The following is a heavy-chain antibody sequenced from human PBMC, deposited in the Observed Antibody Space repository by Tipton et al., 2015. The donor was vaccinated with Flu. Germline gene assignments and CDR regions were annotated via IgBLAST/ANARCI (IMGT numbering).Heavy chain of an antibody. CDR1: GYSISSGYY. J-gene: IGHJ4*02. CDR3: ARDHGDNFWSGYYSWLD. Sequence: TLSLTCGVSGYSISSGYYWGWIRQAPGKGLEWIGTVYHGGTSFYNPSLKSRVTISADTSKNNFSLKLKSVTAADTAVYYCARDHGDNFWSGYYSWLDWGQGTLVTVSS. V-gene: IGHV4-38-2*02. CDR2: VYHGGTS. D-gene: IGHD3-3*01.